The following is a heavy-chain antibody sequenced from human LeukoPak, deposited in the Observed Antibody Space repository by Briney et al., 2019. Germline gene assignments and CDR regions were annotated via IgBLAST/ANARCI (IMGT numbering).Heavy chain of an antibody. CDR3: ARTLFAVADPIYYYYGMDV. CDR1: GGTFISYA. CDR2: IIPIFGTA. J-gene: IGHJ6*04. Sequence: SVKVSCKASGGTFISYAISWVRQAPGQGLEWMGGIIPIFGTANYAQKFQSRVTITADESTSTAYMELSSLRSEDTAVYYCARTLFAVADPIYYYYGMDVWGKGTTVTVPS. V-gene: IGHV1-69*01. D-gene: IGHD6-19*01.